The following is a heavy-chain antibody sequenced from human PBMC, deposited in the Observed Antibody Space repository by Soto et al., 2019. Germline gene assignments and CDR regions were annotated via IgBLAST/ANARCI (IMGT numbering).Heavy chain of an antibody. D-gene: IGHD2-2*01. CDR2: ISGSGDTI. CDR1: GFTFSDYY. CDR3: ARVGCSASCLSDWFDP. V-gene: IGHV3-11*01. J-gene: IGHJ5*02. Sequence: QVHLVESGGGLVKPGGSLRLSCAASGFTFSDYYMHWIRQAPGKGLEWVSYISGSGDTIHYADSVQGRFTISRDNAKSSLYLQMSSLRAEDTAVYYCARVGCSASCLSDWFDPWGQGTLVTVSS.